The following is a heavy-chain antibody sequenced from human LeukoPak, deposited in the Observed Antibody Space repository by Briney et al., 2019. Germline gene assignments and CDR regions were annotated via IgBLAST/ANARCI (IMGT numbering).Heavy chain of an antibody. CDR2: VYYSGST. CDR3: ASHRRSHGSEY. Sequence: SETLFLTCTVSGGSFEHYYWGWIRQPPGKGLEWIGYVYYSGSTDYSPSLKSRLTISADTSKNQFSLKLRSVSAADTAVYYCASHRRSHGSEYWGQGILVTVSS. J-gene: IGHJ4*02. V-gene: IGHV4-59*01. CDR1: GGSFEHYY. D-gene: IGHD3-10*01.